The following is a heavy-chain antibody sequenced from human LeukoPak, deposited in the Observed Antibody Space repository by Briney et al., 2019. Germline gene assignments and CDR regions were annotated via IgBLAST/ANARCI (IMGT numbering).Heavy chain of an antibody. V-gene: IGHV3-7*01. Sequence: GGSLRLSCATSGFTFSNHYMSWVRQAPGKGLEWVANVKGDNTDRYYVDSVRGRFTVSRDNAKNSLFLQMNSLRVEDTAVYYCVREAIVDAVDDAFDVWGQGTMVTVSS. CDR1: GFTFSNHY. D-gene: IGHD2-15*01. CDR2: VKGDNTDR. J-gene: IGHJ3*01. CDR3: VREAIVDAVDDAFDV.